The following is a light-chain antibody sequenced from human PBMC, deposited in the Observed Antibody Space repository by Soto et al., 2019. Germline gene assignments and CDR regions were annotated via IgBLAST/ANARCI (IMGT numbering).Light chain of an antibody. V-gene: IGLV1-44*01. J-gene: IGLJ2*01. Sequence: QSVLTQPPSASGTPGQKVTISCSGSSSNIGRNAVNWYQQVPGTAPKLLIYSDNQRPAGVPDRFSGSRSGTSVSLAISGLQSEDEADYYCGAWDDSLNGVLLGGGTKVTVL. CDR1: SSNIGRNA. CDR3: GAWDDSLNGVL. CDR2: SDN.